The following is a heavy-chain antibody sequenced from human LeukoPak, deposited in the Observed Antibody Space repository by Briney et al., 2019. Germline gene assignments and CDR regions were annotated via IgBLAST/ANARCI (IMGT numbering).Heavy chain of an antibody. J-gene: IGHJ4*02. V-gene: IGHV4-59*01. D-gene: IGHD3-3*01. CDR2: IYYSGST. CDR3: ARDADDFWSGYYMFDY. CDR1: GGSISSYY. Sequence: NPSETLSPTCTVSGGSISSYYWSWIRQPPGKGLEWIGYIYYSGSTNYNPSLKSRVTISVDTSKNQFSLKLSSVTAADTAVYYCARDADDFWSGYYMFDYWGQGTLVTVSS.